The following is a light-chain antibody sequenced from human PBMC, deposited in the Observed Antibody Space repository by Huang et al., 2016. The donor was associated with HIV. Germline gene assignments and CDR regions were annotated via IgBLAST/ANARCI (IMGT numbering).Light chain of an antibody. CDR3: QQRSDWPLT. J-gene: IGKJ4*01. Sequence: EIVLTQSPATLSLSPGESAALFCRASHSLGGNLALYQQRPGQAPRLLIYDTSNRATGIPARFTGSGSGTDYTLTISSLEPEDFAVYYCQQRSDWPLTFGGGTKVDIK. CDR2: DTS. CDR1: HSLGGN. V-gene: IGKV3-11*01.